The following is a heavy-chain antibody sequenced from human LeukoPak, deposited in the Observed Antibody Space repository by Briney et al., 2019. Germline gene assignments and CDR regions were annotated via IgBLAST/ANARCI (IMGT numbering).Heavy chain of an antibody. CDR3: ARDGFTIFGVVIIRDYYYYMDV. J-gene: IGHJ6*03. CDR1: GYTFTSYG. Sequence: ASVKVSCKASGYTFTSYGISWVRQAPGQGLEWMGWISAYNGNTNYARKLQGRVTMTTDTSTSTAYMELRSLRSDDKAVYYCARDGFTIFGVVIIRDYYYYMDVWGKGTTVTVSS. D-gene: IGHD3-3*01. CDR2: ISAYNGNT. V-gene: IGHV1-18*01.